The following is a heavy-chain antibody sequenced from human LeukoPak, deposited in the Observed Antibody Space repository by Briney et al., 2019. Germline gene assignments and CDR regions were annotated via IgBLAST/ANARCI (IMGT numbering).Heavy chain of an antibody. CDR1: GFTFSSYA. CDR2: ISSNGGST. Sequence: GGSLRLSCAASGFTFSSYAMHWVRQAPGKGLEYGSAISSNGGSTYYANSVKGRLTISRDNSKNTLYLQMGSLRAEDMAVYYCARGVGATMIDFDYWGQGTLVTVSS. D-gene: IGHD1-26*01. J-gene: IGHJ4*02. V-gene: IGHV3-64*01. CDR3: ARGVGATMIDFDY.